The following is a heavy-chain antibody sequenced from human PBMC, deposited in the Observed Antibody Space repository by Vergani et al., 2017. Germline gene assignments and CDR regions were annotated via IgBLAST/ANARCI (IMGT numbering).Heavy chain of an antibody. J-gene: IGHJ4*02. CDR3: AREGYDCSGGSCYSDY. Sequence: QVQLQQWGAGLLKPSETLSLTCAVYGGSFSGYYWSWIRQPPGKGLELIREINHSGSTNYNPSLKSRVTISVDTSKNQFSLKLSSVTAADTAVYYCAREGYDCSGGSCYSDYWGQGTLVTVSS. V-gene: IGHV4-34*01. CDR1: GGSFSGYY. CDR2: INHSGST. D-gene: IGHD2-15*01.